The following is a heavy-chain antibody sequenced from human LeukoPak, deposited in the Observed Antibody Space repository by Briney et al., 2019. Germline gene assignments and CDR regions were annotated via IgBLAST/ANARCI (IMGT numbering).Heavy chain of an antibody. Sequence: GGSLRLSCAASGFTFSDYYMSWIRQAPGKGLEWVSSISSSSSYIYYADSVKGRFTISRDNAKNSLYLQMNSLRAEDTAVYYCARATGDIVVVPAANYWGQGTLVTVSS. CDR1: GFTFSDYY. V-gene: IGHV3-11*06. J-gene: IGHJ4*02. D-gene: IGHD2-2*01. CDR2: ISSSSSYI. CDR3: ARATGDIVVVPAANY.